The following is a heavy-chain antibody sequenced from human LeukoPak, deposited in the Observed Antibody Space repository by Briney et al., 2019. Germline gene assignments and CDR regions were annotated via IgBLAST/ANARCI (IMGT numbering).Heavy chain of an antibody. CDR1: GGSINNYY. Sequence: PSETLSLTCTVSGGSINNYYWGWIRQPPGKGLEWLGYIYSSGVTIYTPSLQSRVTISIDRSKNQFSLKVSSVTAADTAVYYCARHDDVPVIRHGFDHWGQGTLVTVSS. V-gene: IGHV4-59*08. J-gene: IGHJ4*02. D-gene: IGHD2-2*01. CDR3: ARHDDVPVIRHGFDH. CDR2: IYSSGVT.